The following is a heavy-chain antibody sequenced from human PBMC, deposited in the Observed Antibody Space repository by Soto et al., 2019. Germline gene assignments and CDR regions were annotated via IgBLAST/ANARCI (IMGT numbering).Heavy chain of an antibody. CDR3: ARDSYYYDSSGYRSAEYFQH. CDR1: GFTFSSYG. V-gene: IGHV3-33*01. J-gene: IGHJ1*01. CDR2: IWYDGSNK. Sequence: QVQLVESGGGVVQPGRSLRLSCAASGFTFSSYGMHWVRQAPGKGLEWVAVIWYDGSNKYYADSVKGRFTISRDNSKNTLYLQMNSLRAEDTAVYYCARDSYYYDSSGYRSAEYFQHWGQGTLVTVSS. D-gene: IGHD3-22*01.